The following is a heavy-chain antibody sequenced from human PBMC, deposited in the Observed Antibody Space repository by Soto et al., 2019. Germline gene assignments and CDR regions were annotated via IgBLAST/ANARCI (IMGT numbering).Heavy chain of an antibody. CDR2: IVVGSGNT. J-gene: IGHJ6*03. CDR3: AAPRPNRYYYYYMDV. CDR1: GFTFTSSA. V-gene: IGHV1-58*02. Sequence: SVKVSCKASGFTFTSSAMQWLRQARGQRLEWIGWIVVGSGNTNYAQKFQERVTITRDMSTSTAYMELSSLGSEDTAVYYCAAPRPNRYYYYYMDVWGKGTTVTVSS.